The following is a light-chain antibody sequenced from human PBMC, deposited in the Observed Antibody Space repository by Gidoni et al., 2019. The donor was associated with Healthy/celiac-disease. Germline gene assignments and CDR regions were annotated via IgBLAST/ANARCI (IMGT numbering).Light chain of an antibody. CDR1: QSISSY. CDR3: QQSYSTPLV. V-gene: IGKV1-39*01. J-gene: IGKJ3*01. CDR2: AAS. Sequence: DIQMTQSPSSLSASVGDRATITCRASQSISSYLNWYQQKPGKAPKLLIYAASSLQSGVPSRFSGSGSGTDFTLTISSLQPEDFATYYCQQSYSTPLVFGPGTKVDIK.